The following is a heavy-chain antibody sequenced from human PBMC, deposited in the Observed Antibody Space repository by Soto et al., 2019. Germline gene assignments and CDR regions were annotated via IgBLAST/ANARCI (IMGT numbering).Heavy chain of an antibody. CDR2: IIPFVDVA. CDR1: GGTFSSYT. J-gene: IGHJ4*02. Sequence: GASVKVSCKASGGTFSSYTINWVRQAPGQGLEWMGRIIPFVDVANSAQRFHDRVTFTADKSTDTAYMELSSLRPDDTAVYYCARGDASPWFYFDHWGLGSLVTVSS. V-gene: IGHV1-69*02. D-gene: IGHD3-9*01. CDR3: ARGDASPWFYFDH.